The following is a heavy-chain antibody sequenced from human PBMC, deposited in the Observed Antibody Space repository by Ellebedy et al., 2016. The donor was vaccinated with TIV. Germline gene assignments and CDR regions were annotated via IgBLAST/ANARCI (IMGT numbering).Heavy chain of an antibody. CDR3: AKEGTQRTSRYIDY. J-gene: IGHJ4*02. V-gene: IGHV3-30*18. Sequence: PGGSLRLSCAASGFTFSTYGMHWVRQAPGKGLEWMAVVSYDGGTKYYVDSVKGRFTISRDNSKNRLDLQMNSLRAEDTAVYYCAKEGTQRTSRYIDYWGQGTLVTVSS. CDR2: VSYDGGTK. CDR1: GFTFSTYG. D-gene: IGHD2-2*02.